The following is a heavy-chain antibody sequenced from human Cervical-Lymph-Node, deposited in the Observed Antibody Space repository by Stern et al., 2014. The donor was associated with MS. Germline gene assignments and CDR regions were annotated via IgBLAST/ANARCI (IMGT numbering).Heavy chain of an antibody. CDR2: LKKDGSEK. CDR1: GFTFSRYW. CDR3: AREEYYYDSGGYYLAALDI. J-gene: IGHJ3*02. Sequence: EVQLVESGGGLVQPGGSLRLSCAASGFTFSRYWVSWVRQAPGKGLEWVANLKKDGSEKYSVDSVTGRFTITRDNAKNSLYLQMNSLRAEDTAVYYCAREEYYYDSGGYYLAALDIWGQGTMVTVSS. D-gene: IGHD3-22*01. V-gene: IGHV3-7*01.